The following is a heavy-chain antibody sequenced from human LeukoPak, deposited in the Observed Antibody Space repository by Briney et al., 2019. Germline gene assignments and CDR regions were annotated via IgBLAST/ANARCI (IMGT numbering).Heavy chain of an antibody. CDR3: AARGIMVRGVIKGFDY. D-gene: IGHD3-10*01. CDR2: ISSSGSTI. J-gene: IGHJ4*02. Sequence: GGSLRLSCAASGFTFSSYAMSWLRQAPGKGLEWVSYISSSGSTIYYADSVKGRFTISRDNSKNTLYLQMNSLRAEDTAVYYCAARGIMVRGVIKGFDYWGQGTLVTVSS. V-gene: IGHV3-23*01. CDR1: GFTFSSYA.